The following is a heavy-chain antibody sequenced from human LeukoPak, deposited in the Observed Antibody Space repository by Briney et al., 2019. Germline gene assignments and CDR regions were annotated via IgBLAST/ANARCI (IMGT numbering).Heavy chain of an antibody. CDR3: ARGGRGWSFDY. J-gene: IGHJ4*02. V-gene: IGHV1-2*02. CDR1: GYTFTGYY. D-gene: IGHD6-19*01. CDR2: INPNSGGT. Sequence: ASVKVSCKPSGYTFTGYYTHWVRQAPGQGLECMGWINPNSGGTNYAQKFQGRVTMPSDTSISTAYMELSRLTSDDTAAYYCARGGRGWSFDYWGQGTVVTVSS.